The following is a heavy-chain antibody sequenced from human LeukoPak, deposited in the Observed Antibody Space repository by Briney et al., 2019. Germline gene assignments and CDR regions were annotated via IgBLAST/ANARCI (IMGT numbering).Heavy chain of an antibody. D-gene: IGHD3-9*01. V-gene: IGHV3-48*03. CDR3: ASPYYDILTGYGHSP. J-gene: IGHJ5*02. CDR1: GFSFSSYE. CDR2: ISKTGNSI. Sequence: GGSLRLSCAASGFSFSSYEMNWVRQAPGKGLEYVSYISKTGNSIYYVDSVKGRFTISRDNAQNSLYLQMNSLRAEDTAVYYCASPYYDILTGYGHSPWGQGTLVTVSS.